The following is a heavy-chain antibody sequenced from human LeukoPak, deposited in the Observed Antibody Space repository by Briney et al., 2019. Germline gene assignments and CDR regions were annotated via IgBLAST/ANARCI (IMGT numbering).Heavy chain of an antibody. CDR1: GFTFSSYG. V-gene: IGHV3-30*03. D-gene: IGHD5-12*01. CDR3: ATLVAPLSGYFDY. Sequence: PGGSLRLSCAASGFTFSSYGMHWVRQAPGKGLEWVAVISYDGSNKYYADSVKGRFTIPRDNSKNTLYMQMNSLRAEDTAVYYCATLVAPLSGYFDYWGQGTLVTVSS. J-gene: IGHJ4*02. CDR2: ISYDGSNK.